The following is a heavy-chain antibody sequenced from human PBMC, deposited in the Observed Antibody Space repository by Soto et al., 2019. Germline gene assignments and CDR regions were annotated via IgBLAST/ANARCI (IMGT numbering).Heavy chain of an antibody. V-gene: IGHV3-23*01. CDR1: GFTFSSYA. D-gene: IGHD5-18*01. Sequence: PGGSLRLSCAASGFTFSSYAMSWVRQAAGKGLEWVSTISASGGSTYYADSVKGRFTIYRDNSKNTLYLQMNSLRADDTAVYYCAKGLVAGYNYGPFDYWGQGT. J-gene: IGHJ4*02. CDR2: ISASGGST. CDR3: AKGLVAGYNYGPFDY.